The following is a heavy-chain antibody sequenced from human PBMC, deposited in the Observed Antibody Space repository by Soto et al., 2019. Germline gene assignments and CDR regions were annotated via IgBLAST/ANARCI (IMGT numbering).Heavy chain of an antibody. CDR3: ARDSDMEWLRFPNYYYYGMDV. CDR2: ISYDGSNK. CDR1: GFTFSSYA. V-gene: IGHV3-30-3*01. Sequence: QVQLVGSGGGVVQPGRSLRLSCAASGFTFSSYAMHWVRQAPGKGLEWVAVISYDGSNKYYADSVKGRFTISRDNSKNTLYLQMNSLRAEDTAVYYCARDSDMEWLRFPNYYYYGMDVWGQGTTVTVSS. D-gene: IGHD5-12*01. J-gene: IGHJ6*02.